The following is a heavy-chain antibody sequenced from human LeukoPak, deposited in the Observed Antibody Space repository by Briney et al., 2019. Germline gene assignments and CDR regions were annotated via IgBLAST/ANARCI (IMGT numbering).Heavy chain of an antibody. Sequence: SETLSLTCTVSGDSVSSSTYYWDWIRQPPGKGLEWIGNICYSVSTYYNPSLRSRVTMSVDTSKNQFSLRLSSVTAADTAVYYCARHIPSIAVAGTEEGIDYYYYGMDVWGQGTTVTVSS. J-gene: IGHJ6*02. D-gene: IGHD6-19*01. CDR2: ICYSVST. CDR3: ARHIPSIAVAGTEEGIDYYYYGMDV. CDR1: GDSVSSSTYY. V-gene: IGHV4-39*01.